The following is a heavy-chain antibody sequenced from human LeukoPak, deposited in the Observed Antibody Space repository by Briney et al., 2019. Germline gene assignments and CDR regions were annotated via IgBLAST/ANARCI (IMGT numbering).Heavy chain of an antibody. CDR1: GFTFSSYA. J-gene: IGHJ3*02. V-gene: IGHV3-30-3*01. CDR2: ISYDGSNK. Sequence: SLRLSCAASGFTFSSYAMHWVRQAPGKGLEWVAVISYDGSNKYYADSVKGRFTISRDNSKNTLYLQMNSLRAEDTAVYYCARETWLVLEDAFDTWGQGTMVTVSS. D-gene: IGHD6-19*01. CDR3: ARETWLVLEDAFDT.